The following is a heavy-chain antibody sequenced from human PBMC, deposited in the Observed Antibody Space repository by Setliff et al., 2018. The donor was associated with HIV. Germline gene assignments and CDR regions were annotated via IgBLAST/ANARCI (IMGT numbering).Heavy chain of an antibody. J-gene: IGHJ4*02. V-gene: IGHV3-66*02. CDR3: ATLSSNWHLDY. CDR2: VYSGGTT. Sequence: PGGSLRLSCAASGFTVSSNYMTWVRQAPGKGLEWVSVVYSGGTTYYADSVKGRFTISRDNSKNTVYLQMNSLRAEDTAVYYCATLSSNWHLDYWGQGTLVTVSS. CDR1: GFTVSSNY. D-gene: IGHD6-13*01.